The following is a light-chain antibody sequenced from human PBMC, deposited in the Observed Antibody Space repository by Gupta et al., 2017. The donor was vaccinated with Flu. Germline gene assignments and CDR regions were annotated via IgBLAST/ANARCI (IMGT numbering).Light chain of an antibody. Sequence: DIVMTQSPDSLAVSLGERATINCKSSQSVLYSSNNKNYLAWYQQKPGQPPKLLIYWASTRESGVPDRFSGSGSGTDFTLTISTLQAEDVAVYYCQQDHSIPHTFGQGTKLEIK. V-gene: IGKV4-1*01. CDR1: QSVLYSSNNKNY. J-gene: IGKJ2*01. CDR2: WAS. CDR3: QQDHSIPHT.